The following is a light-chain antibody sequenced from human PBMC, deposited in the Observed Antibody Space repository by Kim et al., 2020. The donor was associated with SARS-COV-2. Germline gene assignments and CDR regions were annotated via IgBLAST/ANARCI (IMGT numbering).Light chain of an antibody. V-gene: IGKV1-5*03. CDR1: QSISSW. Sequence: ASVGDRVTITCRASQSISSWLAWYQQKPGKAPKLLIYKASSLESGVPSRFSGSGSGTEFTLTISSLQPNDFATYYCQQYNSYPLTFGGGTNVEIK. CDR2: KAS. J-gene: IGKJ4*01. CDR3: QQYNSYPLT.